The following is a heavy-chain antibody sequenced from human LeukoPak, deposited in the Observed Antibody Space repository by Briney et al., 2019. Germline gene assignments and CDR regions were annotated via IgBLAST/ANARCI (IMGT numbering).Heavy chain of an antibody. J-gene: IGHJ5*02. Sequence: TGGSLRLSCAASGFTFSSYSMNWVRQAPGKGLEWVSSISSSSSYIYYADSVKGRFTISRDNAKNSLYLQMNSLRAEDTAVYYCARELSSTYYDFWSGYYTSAARRGFDPWGQGTLVTVSS. V-gene: IGHV3-21*01. CDR1: GFTFSSYS. CDR2: ISSSSSYI. CDR3: ARELSSTYYDFWSGYYTSAARRGFDP. D-gene: IGHD3-3*01.